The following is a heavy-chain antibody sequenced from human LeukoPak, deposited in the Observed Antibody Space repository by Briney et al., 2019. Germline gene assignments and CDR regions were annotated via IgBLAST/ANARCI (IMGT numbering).Heavy chain of an antibody. CDR1: GGSNSAYY. CDR2: INYSGRT. V-gene: IGHV4-59*08. D-gene: IGHD6-13*01. Sequence: SETLSLTCSVSGGSNSAYYWSWIRQPPGKGLEWIGYINYSGRTDYNPSLKGRVTISVDTSKNQFSLKLSSVTAADTAVFYCARTISGWYCFDYWGQGTLVTVSS. J-gene: IGHJ4*02. CDR3: ARTISGWYCFDY.